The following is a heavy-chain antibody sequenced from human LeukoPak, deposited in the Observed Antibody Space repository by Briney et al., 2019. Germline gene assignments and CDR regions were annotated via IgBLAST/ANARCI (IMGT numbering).Heavy chain of an antibody. V-gene: IGHV1-2*02. CDR3: ARVMVRGVRAPSSYYFDY. J-gene: IGHJ4*02. D-gene: IGHD3-10*01. CDR1: GYTFTGYY. CDR2: INPNSGGT. Sequence: ASVKVSCKASGYTFTGYYMHWVRQAPGQGLEWMGWINPNSGGTNYAQKFQGRVTMTRDTSISTAYMELSRLRSDDTAVYYCARVMVRGVRAPSSYYFDYWGQGTLVTVSS.